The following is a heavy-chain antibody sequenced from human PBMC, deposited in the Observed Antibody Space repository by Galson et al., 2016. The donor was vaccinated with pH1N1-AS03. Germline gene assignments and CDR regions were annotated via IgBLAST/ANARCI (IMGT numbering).Heavy chain of an antibody. V-gene: IGHV3-33*01. CDR1: GFTFMTYG. CDR2: IWYDGSNE. CDR3: ARIFLHVKPSLGVDV. Sequence: SLRLSCAASGFTFMTYGMHWVRQAPGKGLEWVAVIWYDGSNENYADSVKGRFSISRDNPKNTLYLQMSSLRAEDTAVYYCARIFLHVKPSLGVDVWGQGTTVTVSS. J-gene: IGHJ6*01. D-gene: IGHD3-9*01.